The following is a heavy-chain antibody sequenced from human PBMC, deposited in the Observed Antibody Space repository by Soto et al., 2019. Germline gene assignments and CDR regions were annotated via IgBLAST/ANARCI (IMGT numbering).Heavy chain of an antibody. CDR2: IRGTT. CDR1: VFTFTSYS. D-gene: IGHD2-21*01. CDR3: ARDDSFAFDI. J-gene: IGHJ3*02. Sequence: GGSLRLSCAASVFTFTSYSMNWVRQAPGKGLEWVSYIRGTTHYADSVKGRFTISRDNARSSLYLQMNGLRADDTAVYYCARDDSFAFDIWGQGTMVTVSS. V-gene: IGHV3-48*01.